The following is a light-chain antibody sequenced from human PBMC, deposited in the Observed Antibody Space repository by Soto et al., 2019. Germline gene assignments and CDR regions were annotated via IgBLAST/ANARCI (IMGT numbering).Light chain of an antibody. Sequence: DIQMTQSPSTLSGSVGDRVTITCRASQTISSWLAWYQQKPGKAPKLLIYKASTLKSGVPSRFSGSGSGTDFTLTISRLQPEDFAVYYCHQYSTSPRTFGQGTKVDI. J-gene: IGKJ1*01. V-gene: IGKV1-5*03. CDR2: KAS. CDR1: QTISSW. CDR3: HQYSTSPRT.